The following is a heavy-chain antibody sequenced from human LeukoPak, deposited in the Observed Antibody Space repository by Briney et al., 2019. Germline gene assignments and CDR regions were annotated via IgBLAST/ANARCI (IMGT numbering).Heavy chain of an antibody. Sequence: SETLSLTCTVSGGSISSHYWTWIRQPPGKGLDWIGYIYSPGTTNYNPSLKSRVTISVDTSKNQFSLKLTSVTAADTAVYYCAREGQWLVQRYFDYWGQGTLVTVSS. D-gene: IGHD6-19*01. CDR2: IYSPGTT. J-gene: IGHJ4*02. CDR1: GGSISSHY. CDR3: AREGQWLVQRYFDY. V-gene: IGHV4-59*11.